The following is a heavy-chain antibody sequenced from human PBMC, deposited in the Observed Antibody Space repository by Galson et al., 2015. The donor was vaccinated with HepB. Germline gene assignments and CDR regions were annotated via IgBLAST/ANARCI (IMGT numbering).Heavy chain of an antibody. J-gene: IGHJ6*02. D-gene: IGHD2-15*01. V-gene: IGHV1-69*02. CDR2: IIPILGIA. CDR3: ARGIGYCSGGSCYSESRVNYYYGMDV. Sequence: SVKVSCKASGGTFGSYTISWVRQAPGQGLEWMGRIIPILGIANYAQKFQGRVTVTADKSTSTAYMELSSLRSEDTAVYYCARGIGYCSGGSCYSESRVNYYYGMDVWGQGTTVTVSS. CDR1: GGTFGSYT.